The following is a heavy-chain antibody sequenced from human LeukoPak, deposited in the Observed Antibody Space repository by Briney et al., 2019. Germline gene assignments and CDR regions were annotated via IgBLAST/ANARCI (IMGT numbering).Heavy chain of an antibody. D-gene: IGHD3-3*01. CDR3: ASGAYYDFWSGYDHYYYMDV. J-gene: IGHJ6*03. V-gene: IGHV3-9*01. CDR2: ISWNSGSI. Sequence: GGSLRLSCAASGFTFDDYAMHWVRQAPGKGLEWVSGISWNSGSIGYADSVKGRFTISRDNAKNSLYLQMNSLRAEDTAVYYCASGAYYDFWSGYDHYYYMDVWGKGTTVTVSS. CDR1: GFTFDDYA.